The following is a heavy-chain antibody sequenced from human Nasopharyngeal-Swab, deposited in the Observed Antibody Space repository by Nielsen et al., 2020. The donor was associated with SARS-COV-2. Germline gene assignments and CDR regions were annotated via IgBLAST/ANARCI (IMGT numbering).Heavy chain of an antibody. CDR2: INHKRGT. V-gene: IGHV4-34*01. Sequence: PGKGLEWIGEINHKRGTNYNPSLESRVTVSLDTSKSQLSLRLISVTAADTAVYYCARAYYDYIWGSYRSAFQDDAFDIWGQGTMVTVSS. D-gene: IGHD3-16*02. J-gene: IGHJ3*02. CDR3: ARAYYDYIWGSYRSAFQDDAFDI.